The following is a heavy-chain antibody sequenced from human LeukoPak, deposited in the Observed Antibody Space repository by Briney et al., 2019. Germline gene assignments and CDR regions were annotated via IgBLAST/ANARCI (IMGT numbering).Heavy chain of an antibody. J-gene: IGHJ4*02. V-gene: IGHV3-53*01. D-gene: IGHD3-3*01. Sequence: GGSLRLSCAASGFTVSSNYMSWVRQAPGKGLEWVSVIYSGGSTYYADSVKGRFTISRDNSKNTLYLQMNSLRAEDTAVYYCAGGPATDFWSGYSKDYWGQGTLVTVSS. CDR3: AGGPATDFWSGYSKDY. CDR2: IYSGGST. CDR1: GFTVSSNY.